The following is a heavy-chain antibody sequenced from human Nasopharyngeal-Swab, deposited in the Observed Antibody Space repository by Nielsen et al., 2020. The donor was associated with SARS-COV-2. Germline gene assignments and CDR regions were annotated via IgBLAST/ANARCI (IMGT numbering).Heavy chain of an antibody. J-gene: IGHJ4*02. CDR3: ARDGGRCSGGSCYPGGY. CDR1: GFTFSSYG. Sequence: GGSLRLSCAASGFTFSSYGMHWVRQAPGKGLEWVAVIWYDGSNKYYADSVKGRFTISRDNSKNTLYLQMNSLRAEDTAVYYCARDGGRCSGGSCYPGGYWGQGTLVTVSS. V-gene: IGHV3-33*01. CDR2: IWYDGSNK. D-gene: IGHD2-15*01.